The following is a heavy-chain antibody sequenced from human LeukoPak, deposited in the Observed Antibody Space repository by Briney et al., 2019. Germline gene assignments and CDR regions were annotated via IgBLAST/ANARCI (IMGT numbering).Heavy chain of an antibody. CDR1: GGSFSGYY. CDR2: INHSGST. V-gene: IGHV4-34*01. Sequence: SETLSLTCAVYGGSFSGYYWSWIRQPPGKGLEWIGEINHSGSTNYNPSLKSRVTISVDTSKNQFSLKLSSVTAADTAVYYCAGEVTVRGGSGGYYWGQGTLVTVSS. D-gene: IGHD3-10*01. J-gene: IGHJ4*02. CDR3: AGEVTVRGGSGGYY.